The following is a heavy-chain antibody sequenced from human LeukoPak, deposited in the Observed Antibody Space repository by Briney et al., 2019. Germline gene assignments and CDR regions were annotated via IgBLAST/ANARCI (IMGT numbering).Heavy chain of an antibody. CDR3: ARARASGRSGFDY. Sequence: GGSLRLSCAASGFTSSSYWMSWVRQAPGKGLEWVANIKQDGSEKYYVDSVKGRFTISRDNAKNALYLQMNSLRAEDTAVYYCARARASGRSGFDYWGQGTLVTVSS. CDR1: GFTSSSYW. V-gene: IGHV3-7*01. CDR2: IKQDGSEK. J-gene: IGHJ4*02. D-gene: IGHD2-15*01.